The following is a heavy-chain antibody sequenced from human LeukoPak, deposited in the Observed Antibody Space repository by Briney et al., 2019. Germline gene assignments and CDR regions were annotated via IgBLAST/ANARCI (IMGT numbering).Heavy chain of an antibody. Sequence: SQTLSLTCAISGDSVFSNSAAWNWIRQFPSRGLEWLGRTYYRSRWYNDYAVSVKSRITINPDTSKNQFSLQLNSVTPEDTAVYYCARAAVAGTYYFDYWGQGTLVTVSS. D-gene: IGHD6-19*01. CDR2: TYYRSRWYN. CDR3: ARAAVAGTYYFDY. CDR1: GDSVFSNSAA. V-gene: IGHV6-1*01. J-gene: IGHJ4*02.